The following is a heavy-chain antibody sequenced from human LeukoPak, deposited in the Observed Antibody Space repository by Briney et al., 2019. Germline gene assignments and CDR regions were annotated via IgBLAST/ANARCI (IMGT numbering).Heavy chain of an antibody. V-gene: IGHV3-7*01. CDR3: ARLDFRSGYPQY. J-gene: IGHJ4*02. D-gene: IGHD3-3*01. CDR1: GFMFSDYW. CDR2: IKQDGSEK. Sequence: GGSLRLSCAASGFMFSDYWMSWVRQAPGKGLEWVANIKQDGSEKKYVDSVRDRFTISRDNAKNSLSLQMNSLRGEDTAVYYCARLDFRSGYPQYWGQGTLVTVSS.